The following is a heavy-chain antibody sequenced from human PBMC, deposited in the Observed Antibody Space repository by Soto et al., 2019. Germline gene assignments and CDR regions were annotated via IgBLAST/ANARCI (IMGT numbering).Heavy chain of an antibody. CDR2: ISYDGSNK. CDR3: ARITGTVYFDY. D-gene: IGHD1-20*01. CDR1: GFTFSSYA. V-gene: IGHV3-30-3*01. Sequence: GGSLRLSCAASGFTFSSYAMHWVRQAPGKGLEWVAVISYDGSNKYYADSVKGRFTISRDNSKNTLYLQMNSLRAEDAAVYYCARITGTVYFDYWGQGTLVTVSS. J-gene: IGHJ4*02.